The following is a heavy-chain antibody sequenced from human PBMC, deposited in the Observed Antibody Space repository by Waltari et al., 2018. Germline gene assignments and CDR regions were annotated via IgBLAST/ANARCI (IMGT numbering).Heavy chain of an antibody. Sequence: QVQLQQSGPGLVKPSQSLSLTCAISGDSVSSNSVAWTWIRQSPSRGLEWLGRTYFRSKWYKDYAVSVKSRITINPDTAKNHFSLQLNSVTPEDTAVYYCARAQIYYDLNMDVWGQGTTVTVSS. D-gene: IGHD3-3*01. V-gene: IGHV6-1*01. CDR2: TYFRSKWYK. CDR3: ARAQIYYDLNMDV. CDR1: GDSVSSNSVA. J-gene: IGHJ6*02.